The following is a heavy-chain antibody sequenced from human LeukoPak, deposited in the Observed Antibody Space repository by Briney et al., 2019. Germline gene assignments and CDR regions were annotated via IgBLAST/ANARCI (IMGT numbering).Heavy chain of an antibody. V-gene: IGHV1-8*03. Sequence: ASVKASCKASGYTFTSYEINWVRQATGQGLEWMGWMNPNSGNTGNAQKFQGRVTISRNTSISTAYMELSSLRSEDTAVYYCAREGGDSSAFDIWGQGTMVNVCS. CDR2: MNPNSGNT. D-gene: IGHD2-21*02. CDR3: AREGGDSSAFDI. CDR1: GYTFTSYE. J-gene: IGHJ3*02.